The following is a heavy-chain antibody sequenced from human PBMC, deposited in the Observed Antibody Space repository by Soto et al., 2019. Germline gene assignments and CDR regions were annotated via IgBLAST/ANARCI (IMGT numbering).Heavy chain of an antibody. D-gene: IGHD1-26*01. CDR3: ARGVPPPLCSGSYGWFDP. V-gene: IGHV1-18*01. CDR1: GYTFTSYG. CDR2: IRAYNGNT. Sequence: QVQLVQSGAEVKKPGASVKVSCKASGYTFTSYGISWVRQAPGQGLEWMGWIRAYNGNTNYAQKLQGRVTMTTDTPANTAYMELRSLRCEDAAVYYGARGVPPPLCSGSYGWFDPWGQGTLVTVSS. J-gene: IGHJ5*02.